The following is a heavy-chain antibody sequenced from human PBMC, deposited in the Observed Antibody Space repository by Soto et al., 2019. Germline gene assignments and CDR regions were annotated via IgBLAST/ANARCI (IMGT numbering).Heavy chain of an antibody. V-gene: IGHV3-21*01. CDR1: GFTFSSYS. CDR3: AVRPKGIAVAGLPYEGY. Sequence: GGSLRLSCAASGFTFSSYSMNWVRQAPGKGLEWVSSISSSSSYIYYADSVKGRFTISRDNAKNSLYLQMNSLRAEDTAVYYCAVRPKGIAVAGLPYEGYWGQGTLVTVSS. J-gene: IGHJ4*02. D-gene: IGHD6-19*01. CDR2: ISSSSSYI.